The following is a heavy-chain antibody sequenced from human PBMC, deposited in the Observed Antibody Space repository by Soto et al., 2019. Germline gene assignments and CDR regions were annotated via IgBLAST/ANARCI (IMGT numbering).Heavy chain of an antibody. V-gene: IGHV3-30*18. D-gene: IGHD3-10*01. CDR1: GFTFSSYG. CDR3: AKDYYGSGSYPPIPADY. CDR2: ISYDGSNK. J-gene: IGHJ4*02. Sequence: GGSLRLSCAASGFTFSSYGMHWVRQAPGKGLEWVAVISYDGSNKYYADSVKGRFTISRDNSKNTLYLQMNSLRAEDTAVYYCAKDYYGSGSYPPIPADYWGQGTLVTVSS.